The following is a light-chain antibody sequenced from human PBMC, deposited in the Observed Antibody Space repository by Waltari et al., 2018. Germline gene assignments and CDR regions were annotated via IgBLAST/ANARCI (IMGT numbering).Light chain of an antibody. CDR1: STDVGGYNY. CDR3: SSYADSNIVV. Sequence: QSALTQPPSASGSPGQSVTISCAATSTDVGGYNYVSWYQQHPGKAPKLMISEVNERPSGVPDRFSGSKSGNTASLTVSGLQAEDEADYYCSSYADSNIVVFGGGTKLTVL. J-gene: IGLJ2*01. V-gene: IGLV2-8*01. CDR2: EVN.